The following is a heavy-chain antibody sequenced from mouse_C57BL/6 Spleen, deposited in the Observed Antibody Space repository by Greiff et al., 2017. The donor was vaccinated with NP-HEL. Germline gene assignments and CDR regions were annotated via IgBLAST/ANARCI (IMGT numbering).Heavy chain of an antibody. V-gene: IGHV5-16*01. CDR1: GFTFSDYY. CDR3: ARDNYGYFDV. J-gene: IGHJ1*03. Sequence: EVKLVESEGGLVQPGSSMKLSCTASGFTFSDYYMAWVRQVPEKGLEWVANINYDGSSTYYLDSLKSRFIISRDNAKNILYLQMSSLKSEDTATYYCARDNYGYFDVWGTGTTVTVSS. CDR2: INYDGSST.